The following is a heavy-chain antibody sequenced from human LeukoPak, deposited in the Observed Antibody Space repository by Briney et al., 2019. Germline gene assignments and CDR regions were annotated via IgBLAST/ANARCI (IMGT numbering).Heavy chain of an antibody. CDR1: GYTFTTYA. CDR3: ARELAGHYYGSGSSFDY. Sequence: ASVKVSCKASGYTFTTYAMNWVRQAPGQGLEWMGWINTNTGNPTYAQGFTGRFVFSLDTSVSTAYLQISSLKAEDTAVYYCARELAGHYYGSGSSFDYWGQGTLATVSS. V-gene: IGHV7-4-1*02. J-gene: IGHJ4*02. D-gene: IGHD3-10*01. CDR2: INTNTGNP.